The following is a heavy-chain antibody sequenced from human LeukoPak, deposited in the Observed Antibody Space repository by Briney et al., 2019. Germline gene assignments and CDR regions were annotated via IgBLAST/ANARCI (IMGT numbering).Heavy chain of an antibody. V-gene: IGHV3-23*01. D-gene: IGHD2-21*01. CDR3: AKGKVNHDGALDA. CDR2: ISESGGST. CDR1: GFTFSIYA. J-gene: IGHJ3*01. Sequence: GGSLRLSCAASGFTFSIYAMSWVRQAPGKGLEWVSAISESGGSTYYADSVKGRFTMSRDNSKNTLYLQMNSLRVEDTAVYYCAKGKVNHDGALDAWGQGTLVTVSS.